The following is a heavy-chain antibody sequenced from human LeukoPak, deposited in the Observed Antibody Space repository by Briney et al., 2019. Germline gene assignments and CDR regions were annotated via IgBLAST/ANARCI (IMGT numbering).Heavy chain of an antibody. D-gene: IGHD2-2*01. CDR1: GGSISSYY. Sequence: SETLSLTCTVSGGSISSYYWSWIRQPAGKGLEWIGRIYTSGSTNYNPSLKSRVTMSEDTSKNQFSLKLSSVTAADTAVYYCARDLVVVPAAIDWFDPWGQGTQGTVSS. CDR2: IYTSGST. V-gene: IGHV4-4*07. J-gene: IGHJ5*02. CDR3: ARDLVVVPAAIDWFDP.